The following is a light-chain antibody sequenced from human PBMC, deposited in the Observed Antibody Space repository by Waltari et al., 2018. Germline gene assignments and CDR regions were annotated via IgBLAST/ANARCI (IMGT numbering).Light chain of an antibody. J-gene: IGLJ2*01. V-gene: IGLV2-23*02. CDR1: SSDVGNYNF. CDR3: CSYAGIVV. CDR2: EFG. Sequence: QSALLQPAFVSGSPGQSITVSCTATSSDVGNYNFVPWYTQPPGTAPKLMIYEFGKRPSGFSNRFSGSKSGNTASLTISGLQAEDEADYYCCSYAGIVVFGGGTKLTVL.